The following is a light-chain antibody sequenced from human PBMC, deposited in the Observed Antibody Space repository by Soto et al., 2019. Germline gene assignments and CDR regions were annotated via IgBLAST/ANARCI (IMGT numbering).Light chain of an antibody. J-gene: IGKJ5*01. Sequence: QMSQSPSSLAASLEDRVIITCRASQSIRDHLNWYQQKPGKAPKLLMYAASSLQSGVPSRFSGSGSGTDFTLTISSLQPEDFETYYCQQYNTYPLTFGQGTRLEIK. CDR1: QSIRDH. CDR3: QQYNTYPLT. V-gene: IGKV1-39*01. CDR2: AAS.